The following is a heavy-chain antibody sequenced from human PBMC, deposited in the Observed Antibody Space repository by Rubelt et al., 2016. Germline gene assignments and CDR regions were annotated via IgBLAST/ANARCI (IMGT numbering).Heavy chain of an antibody. D-gene: IGHD3-10*01. CDR2: IWYDGSNK. CDR3: ATRTVGVIGPHAFDI. Sequence: APGKGLEWVAVIWYDGSNKYYADSVKGRFTISRDNSKNTLYLQMNSLRAEDTAVYYCATRTVGVIGPHAFDIWGQGTMVTVSS. J-gene: IGHJ3*02. V-gene: IGHV3-33*01.